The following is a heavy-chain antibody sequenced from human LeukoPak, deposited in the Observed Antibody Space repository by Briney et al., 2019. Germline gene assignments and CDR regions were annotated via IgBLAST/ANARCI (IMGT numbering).Heavy chain of an antibody. CDR1: GYTFTSYD. CDR3: ARQPYYDSSDLDY. CDR2: MKPNSGNT. V-gene: IGHV1-8*01. Sequence: SVKVSCKASGYTFTSYDLNWVRQATGRGLEGMGWMKPNSGNTGYAQKVQGRVTMTRNTSISTAYMELSSLRSEDTAVYYCARQPYYDSSDLDYWGQGTLVTVSS. J-gene: IGHJ4*02. D-gene: IGHD3-22*01.